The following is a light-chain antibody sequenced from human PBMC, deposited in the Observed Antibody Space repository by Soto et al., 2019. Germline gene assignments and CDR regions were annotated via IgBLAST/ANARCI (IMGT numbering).Light chain of an antibody. CDR3: SSYRRGSTYV. J-gene: IGLJ1*01. V-gene: IGLV2-14*03. CDR2: DVT. Sequence: PGQSITVSCTGTSIDVGGYNYVSWYQQHPGKAPRLMIYDVTNRPSGVSDRFSGSKSGNTASLTISGLQAEDEADYYCSSYRRGSTYVFGTGTKVTVL. CDR1: SIDVGGYNY.